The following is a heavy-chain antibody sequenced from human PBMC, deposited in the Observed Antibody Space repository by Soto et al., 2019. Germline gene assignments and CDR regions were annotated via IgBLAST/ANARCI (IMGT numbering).Heavy chain of an antibody. CDR3: VRGGGAYAGSSLWFDS. J-gene: IGHJ5*01. D-gene: IGHD3-16*01. Sequence: GGSLRLSCSASGFTFSHSAMHWVRQAPGKGLEYVAAIGSTGASTYYPGSVKGRFIISRDNSKNTLFLQMNSLRPEDTAVYYCVRGGGAYAGSSLWFDSWGQGALVTVSS. CDR1: GFTFSHSA. V-gene: IGHV3-64D*06. CDR2: IGSTGAST.